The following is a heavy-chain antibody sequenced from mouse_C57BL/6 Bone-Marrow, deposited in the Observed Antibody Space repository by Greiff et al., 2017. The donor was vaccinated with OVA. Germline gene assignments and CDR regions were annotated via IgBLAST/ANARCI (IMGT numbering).Heavy chain of an antibody. J-gene: IGHJ2*01. CDR3: ARHEGGYYASYFDY. D-gene: IGHD2-3*01. Sequence: QVHVKQSGPELVKPGASVKISCKASGYAFSSSWMNWVKQRPGKGLEWIGRIYPGDGDTTYNGKFKGKATLTADKSSSTAYMQLSSLTSEDSAVYFCARHEGGYYASYFDYWGQGTTLTVSS. V-gene: IGHV1-82*01. CDR2: IYPGDGDT. CDR1: GYAFSSSW.